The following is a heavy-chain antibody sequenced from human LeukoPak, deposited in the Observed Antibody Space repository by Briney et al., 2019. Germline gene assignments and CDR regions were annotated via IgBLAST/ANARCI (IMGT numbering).Heavy chain of an antibody. Sequence: SVTVSCKASAGTFSSYAISWVRQAPGHGLEWKGGILPIFGTANYAQKFQGRVTITADEPTTTAYMELSSLRSEDTAVYYCARGGGSGIDYYYYGMDVWGKGTTVTASS. CDR1: AGTFSSYA. CDR2: ILPIFGTA. J-gene: IGHJ6*04. V-gene: IGHV1-69*13. D-gene: IGHD3-10*01. CDR3: ARGGGSGIDYYYYGMDV.